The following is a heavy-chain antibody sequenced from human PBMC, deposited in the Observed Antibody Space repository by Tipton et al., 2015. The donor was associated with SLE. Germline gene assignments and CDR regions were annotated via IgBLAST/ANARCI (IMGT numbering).Heavy chain of an antibody. CDR3: ARAPQQLGYFDY. CDR1: GESFSGYY. Sequence: TLSLTCAVYGESFSGYYWSWIRQPPGKGLEWIGEINHSGSTNYNPSLKSRVTMSVDTSKNQFSLKLSSVTAADTAVYYCARAPQQLGYFDYWGQGTLVTVSS. D-gene: IGHD6-13*01. V-gene: IGHV4-34*01. J-gene: IGHJ4*02. CDR2: INHSGST.